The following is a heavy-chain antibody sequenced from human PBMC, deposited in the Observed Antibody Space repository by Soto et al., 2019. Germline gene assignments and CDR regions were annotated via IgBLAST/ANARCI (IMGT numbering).Heavy chain of an antibody. D-gene: IGHD6-19*01. Sequence: SETLSLTCTVSTDSINRSPFFWGWVRQPPGKGLEWLGSIFFSGTTFYNPSLESRLSMSIDTSKDQFSLRLNSVTAADTAVYFCARNSPIEVDGQRRGFWFDAWGQGALVTVSS. V-gene: IGHV4-39*01. CDR1: TDSINRSPFF. J-gene: IGHJ5*02. CDR3: ARNSPIEVDGQRRGFWFDA. CDR2: IFFSGTT.